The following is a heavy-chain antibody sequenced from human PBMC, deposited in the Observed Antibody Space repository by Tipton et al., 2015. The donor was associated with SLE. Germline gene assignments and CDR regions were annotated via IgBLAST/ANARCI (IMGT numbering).Heavy chain of an antibody. Sequence: LRLSCTVSGGSISSYYWSWIRQPPGRGLEWIGYIYYSGSTNYNPSLTSRVTISVDTSKNQFSLKLSSVTAADTAVYYCAAGAPKGDYYYYMDVWGKGTTVSVSS. CDR1: GGSISSYY. V-gene: IGHV4-59*01. CDR3: AAGAPKGDYYYYMDV. J-gene: IGHJ6*03. CDR2: IYYSGST. D-gene: IGHD6-19*01.